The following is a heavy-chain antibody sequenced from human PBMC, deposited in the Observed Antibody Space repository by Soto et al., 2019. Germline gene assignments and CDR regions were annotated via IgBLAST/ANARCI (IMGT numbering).Heavy chain of an antibody. Sequence: EVQLLESGGGLVQPGGSLRLSCAASGFTFSSYAMSWVRQAPGKGLEWVSGISGSGVSTYYADSVKGRFTISRDNSKSTLYLQMNSLRAEDTAVYYCAKDLERIATRSIDYWGQGTLVTVSS. J-gene: IGHJ4*02. CDR2: ISGSGVST. CDR3: AKDLERIATRSIDY. D-gene: IGHD6-6*01. V-gene: IGHV3-23*01. CDR1: GFTFSSYA.